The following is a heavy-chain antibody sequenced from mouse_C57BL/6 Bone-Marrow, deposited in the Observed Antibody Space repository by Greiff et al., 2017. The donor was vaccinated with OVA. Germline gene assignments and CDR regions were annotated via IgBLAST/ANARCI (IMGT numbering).Heavy chain of an antibody. J-gene: IGHJ4*01. V-gene: IGHV8-2*01. CDR2: WNNDNY. CDR1: ISLSTSGMGL. CDR3: WRELGYYYGSSYRDAMDY. D-gene: IGHD1-1*01. Sequence: QVTLKESGPGILQPSQTLSLACTFSGISLSTSGMGLSWLRKPSGKALEWLASIWNNDNYYNPSLKSRLTISKATSNYQVFLKLTSVDTADSATYYVAWRELGYYYGSSYRDAMDYWGQGTSVTVSS.